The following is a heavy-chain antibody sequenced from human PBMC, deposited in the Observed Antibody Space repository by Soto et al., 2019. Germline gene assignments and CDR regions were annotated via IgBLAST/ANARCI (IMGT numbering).Heavy chain of an antibody. D-gene: IGHD2-15*01. Sequence: PSETLSLTCTVSVGSISSYYWSWIRQPPGKGLEWIGYIYYSGSTNYNPSLKSRVTISVDTSKNQFSLKLSSVTAADTAVYYCARSNVRYCSGGSCYGDAFDIWGQGTMVTVSS. CDR2: IYYSGST. CDR1: VGSISSYY. J-gene: IGHJ3*02. V-gene: IGHV4-59*01. CDR3: ARSNVRYCSGGSCYGDAFDI.